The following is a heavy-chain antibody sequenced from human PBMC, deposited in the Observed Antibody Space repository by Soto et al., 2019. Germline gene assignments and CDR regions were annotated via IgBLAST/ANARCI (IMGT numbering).Heavy chain of an antibody. CDR1: GFTFGDYA. V-gene: IGHV3-49*04. CDR2: IRGKPNGGAT. Sequence: GGSLRLSCTASGFTFGDYAMNWVRQAPGKGLEWVGFIRGKPNGGATDYAASLKGRFTISRDDSRSVAYLQMNSLKTEDTAVYYCTRDFQGQYYYGMDVWGQGTTVTVSS. CDR3: TRDFQGQYYYGMDV. J-gene: IGHJ6*02.